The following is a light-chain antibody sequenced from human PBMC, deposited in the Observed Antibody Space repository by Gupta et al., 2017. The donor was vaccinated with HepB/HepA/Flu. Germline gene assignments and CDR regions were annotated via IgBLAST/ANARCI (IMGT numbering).Light chain of an antibody. CDR3: QQYGSSP. CDR1: HSVSSSY. Sequence: EIVLTQSPGTLSLSPGERATLSCRASHSVSSSYLAWYQKKPGQSPRLLLYGTSTRATGIPDRFSGSGSGTDFTLTSSRLEPEDFAVYYCQQYGSSPFGGGTKVEIK. J-gene: IGKJ4*01. CDR2: GTS. V-gene: IGKV3-20*01.